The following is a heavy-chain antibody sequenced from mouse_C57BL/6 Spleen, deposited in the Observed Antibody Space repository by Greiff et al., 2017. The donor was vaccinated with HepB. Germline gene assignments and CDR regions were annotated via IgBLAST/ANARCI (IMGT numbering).Heavy chain of an antibody. V-gene: IGHV6-3*01. J-gene: IGHJ3*01. Sequence: EVKLMESGGGLVQPGGSMKLSCVASGFTFSNYWMNWVRQSPEKGLEWVAQIRLKSDNYATHYAESVKGRFTISRDDSKSSVYLQMNNLRAEDTGIYYCTGADFFAYWVQGTLVTVSA. CDR3: TGADFFAY. CDR2: IRLKSDNYAT. CDR1: GFTFSNYW.